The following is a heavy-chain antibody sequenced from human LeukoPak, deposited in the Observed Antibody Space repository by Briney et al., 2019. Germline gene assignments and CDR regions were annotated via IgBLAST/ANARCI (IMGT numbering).Heavy chain of an antibody. V-gene: IGHV4-34*01. D-gene: IGHD1-7*01. J-gene: IGHJ6*03. Sequence: PSETLSLTCAVSGGSFSHYYWSWVRQSPRMGLEWIAEINDSGTINYNPSLMSRDTISLDKSKNQFSLKLSSATAADTAVYYCARRWNYGRNYYIDVWGKGATVSVSS. CDR2: INDSGTI. CDR1: GGSFSHYY. CDR3: ARRWNYGRNYYIDV.